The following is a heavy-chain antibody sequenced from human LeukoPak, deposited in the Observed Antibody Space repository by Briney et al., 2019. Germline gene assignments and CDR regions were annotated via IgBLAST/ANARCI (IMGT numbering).Heavy chain of an antibody. Sequence: PGGSLRLSCVVSGFTFDDHSMHWVRQAPGKGLEWVSGISWSSGTLGYADSVKGRFTISRDNAKNSLYLQMNRLRPEDTALYYCAKDSGDRTSRHYYNYLDVWGKGTTVTISS. CDR3: AKDSGDRTSRHYYNYLDV. V-gene: IGHV3-9*01. J-gene: IGHJ6*03. CDR1: GFTFDDHS. D-gene: IGHD3-10*01. CDR2: ISWSSGTL.